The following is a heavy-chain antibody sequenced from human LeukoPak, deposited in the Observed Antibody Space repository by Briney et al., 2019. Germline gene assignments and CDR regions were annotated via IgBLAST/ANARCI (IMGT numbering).Heavy chain of an antibody. D-gene: IGHD6-13*01. J-gene: IGHJ5*02. CDR2: IYTSGST. V-gene: IGHV4-59*10. CDR3: ASEVAAAGFDP. Sequence: SETLSLTCAVYGGSFSGYYWSWIRQPPGKGLEWIGRIYTSGSTNYNPSLKSRVTMSVDTSKNQFSLKLSSVTAADTAVYYCASEVAAAGFDPWGQGTLVTVSS. CDR1: GGSFSGYY.